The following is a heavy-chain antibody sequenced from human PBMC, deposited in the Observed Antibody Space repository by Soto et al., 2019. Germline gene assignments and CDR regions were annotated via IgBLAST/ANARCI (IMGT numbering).Heavy chain of an antibody. CDR1: GGSIRSYY. Sequence: QVQLQESGPGLVKPSETLSLTCTVSGGSIRSYYWSWIRQPPGKGLEWIGYIYSSGSTNYNPSLKRRATISVDPSKNQFSLTLSSVTAADTAVYYCARGSGWYYYWGQGILVTVSS. CDR3: ARGSGWYYY. V-gene: IGHV4-4*08. CDR2: IYSSGST. J-gene: IGHJ4*02. D-gene: IGHD6-19*01.